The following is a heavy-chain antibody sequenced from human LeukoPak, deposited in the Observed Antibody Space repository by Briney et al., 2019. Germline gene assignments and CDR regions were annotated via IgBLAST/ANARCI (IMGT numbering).Heavy chain of an antibody. CDR2: IYHSGSA. CDR3: ARGSDYGGNGPFDY. J-gene: IGHJ4*02. V-gene: IGHV4-30-2*01. D-gene: IGHD4-23*01. Sequence: PSEILSLTCTVSGGSISSGGYYWSWIRQPPGKGLEWIGYIYHSGSAYYNPSLKSRVTISVDRSKNQFSLKLSSVTAADTAVYYCARGSDYGGNGPFDYWGQGTLVTVSS. CDR1: GGSISSGGYY.